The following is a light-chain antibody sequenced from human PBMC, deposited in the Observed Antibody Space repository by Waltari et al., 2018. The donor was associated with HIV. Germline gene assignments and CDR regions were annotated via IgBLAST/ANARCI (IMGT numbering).Light chain of an antibody. CDR2: TNN. V-gene: IGLV1-44*01. Sequence: QSALTQPPSASGTPGQRVIISCSGSRSDIGSNPVNWYQQFPGTAPKLLIKTNNQRPSGVPDRFFGSKSGTSASLAISGLYSEDEADYYVESWDDRLNGPVFGGGTKLTVL. J-gene: IGLJ2*01. CDR1: RSDIGSNP. CDR3: ESWDDRLNGPV.